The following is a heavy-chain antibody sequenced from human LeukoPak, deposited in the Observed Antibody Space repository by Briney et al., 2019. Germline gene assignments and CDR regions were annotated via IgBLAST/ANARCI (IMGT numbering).Heavy chain of an antibody. CDR2: IWNDGGKK. CDR3: VRDVNGAGTVGWFDP. D-gene: IGHD3-10*01. J-gene: IGHJ5*02. V-gene: IGHV3-33*01. CDR1: GFIFGDYG. Sequence: PGRSLRLSCAASGFIFGDYGMHWVRQPPGKGLEWVGVIWNDGGKKYYADSVKGGLNISRANSKNTMYLQMNSLRTADTAVYYCVRDVNGAGTVGWFDPWGQGTLVTVSS.